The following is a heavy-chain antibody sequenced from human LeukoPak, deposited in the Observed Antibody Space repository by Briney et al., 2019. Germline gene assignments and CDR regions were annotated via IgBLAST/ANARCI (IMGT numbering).Heavy chain of an antibody. J-gene: IGHJ4*02. Sequence: GGSLRLSCAASGFTFSDHYMDWVRQAPGKGLEWVGRTTNKANSYTTEYAASVKGRFTISRDDSKNSLYLQMNSLKTEDTAVYYCASLYCSSTSCYVDYWGQGTLVTVSS. CDR1: GFTFSDHY. V-gene: IGHV3-72*01. CDR2: TTNKANSYTT. D-gene: IGHD2-2*01. CDR3: ASLYCSSTSCYVDY.